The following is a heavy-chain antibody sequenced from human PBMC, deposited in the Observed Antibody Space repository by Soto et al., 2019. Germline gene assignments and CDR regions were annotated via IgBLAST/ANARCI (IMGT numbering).Heavy chain of an antibody. CDR2: ISSRSDI. V-gene: IGHV3-21*01. D-gene: IGHD2-2*02. J-gene: IGHJ6*02. Sequence: SXGSLRLSGVGSGFTFSTYSINGVRQAPGKGLEWVSSISSRSDIYYADSVKGRFTISRDNAKNSVSLQMNSLRAEDTAVYYCAREYTAWPLAYGLDVWGQGTTVTVSS. CDR1: GFTFSTYS. CDR3: AREYTAWPLAYGLDV.